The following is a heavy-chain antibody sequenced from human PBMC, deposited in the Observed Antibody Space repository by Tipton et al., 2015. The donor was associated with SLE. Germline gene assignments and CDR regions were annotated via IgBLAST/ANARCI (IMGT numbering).Heavy chain of an antibody. J-gene: IGHJ4*02. Sequence: SLRLSCAASGFTFSSYEMNWVRQAPGKGLEWVSYISSSGSTIYYADSVKGRFTISRDNAKNSLYLQMNSLRAEDTAVYYCARGPQVVGGRFDYWGQGTLVTVSS. V-gene: IGHV3-48*03. CDR2: ISSSGSTI. CDR1: GFTFSSYE. CDR3: ARGPQVVGGRFDY. D-gene: IGHD3-10*01.